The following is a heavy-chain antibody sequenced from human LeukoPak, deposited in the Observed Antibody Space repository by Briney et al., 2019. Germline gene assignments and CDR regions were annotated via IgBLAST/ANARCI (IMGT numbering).Heavy chain of an antibody. CDR2: ISSSSSYI. D-gene: IGHD6-13*01. CDR1: GFTFSSYT. V-gene: IGHV3-21*01. J-gene: IGHJ4*02. Sequence: GGSLRLSCAASGFTFSSYTMNWVRQAPGKGLEWVSSISSSSSYIYYADSVKGRFTISRDNAKNSLYLQMNSLRAEDTAVYYCARGGIEQQLVPFDYWGQGTLVTVSS. CDR3: ARGGIEQQLVPFDY.